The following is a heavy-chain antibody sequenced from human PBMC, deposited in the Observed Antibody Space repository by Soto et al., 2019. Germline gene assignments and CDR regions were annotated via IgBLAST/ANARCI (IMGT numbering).Heavy chain of an antibody. CDR3: ASPAVAPDYYYGMDV. J-gene: IGHJ6*02. CDR1: GFTFSSYS. D-gene: IGHD6-19*01. CDR2: ISSSSSYI. Sequence: GGSLRLSCAASGFTFSSYSMNWVRQAPGKGLEWVSSISSSSSYIYYADSMKGRFTISRDNAKNSLYLQMNSLRAEDTAVYYCASPAVAPDYYYGMDVWGQGTTVTVSS. V-gene: IGHV3-21*01.